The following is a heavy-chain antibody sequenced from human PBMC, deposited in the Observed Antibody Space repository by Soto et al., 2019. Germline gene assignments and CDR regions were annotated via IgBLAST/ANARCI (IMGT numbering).Heavy chain of an antibody. CDR3: ARDTYNYGSDWFDP. CDR2: VSHSGST. V-gene: IGHV4-61*01. Sequence: AETLSLTCTVSGAAVSDTGSYYLSCVRQSPGKGLEWIGYVSHSGSTNYNPSLESRVTISVVTSKNQFSLKLTSVTAADTAVYYCARDTYNYGSDWFDPWGQGTLVTVSS. D-gene: IGHD3-10*01. CDR1: GAAVSDTGSYY. J-gene: IGHJ5*02.